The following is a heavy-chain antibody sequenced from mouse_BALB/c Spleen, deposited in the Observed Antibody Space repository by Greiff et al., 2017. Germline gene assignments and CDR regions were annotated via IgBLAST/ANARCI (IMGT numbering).Heavy chain of an antibody. CDR2: ISYSGST. J-gene: IGHJ4*01. CDR3: ARSGKGYYAMDY. Sequence: DVKLQESGPGLVKPSQSLSLTCTVTGYSITSDYAWNWIRQFPGNKLEWMGYISYSGSTSYNPSLKSRISITRDTSKNQFFLQLNSVTTEDTATYYCARSGKGYYAMDYWGQGTSVTVSS. D-gene: IGHD1-3*01. CDR1: GYSITSDYA. V-gene: IGHV3-2*02.